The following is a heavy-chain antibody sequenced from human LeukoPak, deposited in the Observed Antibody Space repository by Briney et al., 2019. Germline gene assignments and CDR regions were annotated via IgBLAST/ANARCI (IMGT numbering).Heavy chain of an antibody. CDR1: GGSISSSSYY. Sequence: SETLSLTCTVSGGSISSSSYYWGWIRQPPGKGLEWIGSIYYSGSTYYNPSLKSRVTISVDTSKNQFSLKLSSVTAADTAVYYRATRPGRRAQVDYWGQGTLVTVSS. CDR3: ATRPGRRAQVDY. V-gene: IGHV4-39*01. J-gene: IGHJ4*02. CDR2: IYYSGST.